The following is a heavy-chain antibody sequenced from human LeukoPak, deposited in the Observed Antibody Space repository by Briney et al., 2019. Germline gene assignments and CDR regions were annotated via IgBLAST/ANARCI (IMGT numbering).Heavy chain of an antibody. D-gene: IGHD2-2*02. CDR2: IYYSGST. V-gene: IGHV4-59*01. CDR3: ARAIYYYDYMDV. J-gene: IGHJ6*03. CDR1: GGSISNYY. Sequence: SETLSLTCTVSGGSISNYYWSWIRQPPGKGLEWIGYIYYSGSTNYNPSLASRVTISVDTYKNQFSLKLSSVTGADTAVYYCARAIYYYDYMDVWGQGTTVTVSS.